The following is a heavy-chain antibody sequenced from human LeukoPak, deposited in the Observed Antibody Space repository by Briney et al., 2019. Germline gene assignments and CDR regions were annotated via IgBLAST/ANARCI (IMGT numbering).Heavy chain of an antibody. V-gene: IGHV3-21*01. CDR1: GFTFSSYS. D-gene: IGHD1-26*01. Sequence: GGSLRLSCAASGFTFSSYSMNWVRQAPGKGLEWVSSISSSSSYIYYADSVKGRFTISRDNAKNSLYLQMNSLRAEDTAVYYCARARWELQAFDIWGQGTMVTVSS. CDR2: ISSSSSYI. CDR3: ARARWELQAFDI. J-gene: IGHJ3*02.